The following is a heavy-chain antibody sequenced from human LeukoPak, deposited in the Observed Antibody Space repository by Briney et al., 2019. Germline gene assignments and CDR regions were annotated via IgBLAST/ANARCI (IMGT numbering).Heavy chain of an antibody. Sequence: ASVKVSCKASGYTFTSYGISWVRPAPGQGLAWMGWISAYNGNTNYAQKLQGRVTMTTDTSTSTAYMELRSLRSDDTAVYYCARGGYCSSTSCYAYFDYWGQGTLVTVSS. D-gene: IGHD2-2*03. J-gene: IGHJ4*02. CDR3: ARGGYCSSTSCYAYFDY. CDR2: ISAYNGNT. CDR1: GYTFTSYG. V-gene: IGHV1-18*04.